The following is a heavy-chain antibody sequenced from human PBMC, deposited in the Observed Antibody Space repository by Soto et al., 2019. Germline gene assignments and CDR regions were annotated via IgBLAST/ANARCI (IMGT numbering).Heavy chain of an antibody. D-gene: IGHD4-17*01. V-gene: IGHV1-3*01. CDR2: INAGNGNT. CDR1: GYTFTSYA. Sequence: ASVKVSCKASGYTFTSYAMHWVRQAPGQRLEWMGWINAGNGNTKYSQKFQGRVTITRDTSASTAYMELSSLRSEDTAVYYCARDDDGDPKRSYFDYWGQGTLVTVSS. J-gene: IGHJ4*02. CDR3: ARDDDGDPKRSYFDY.